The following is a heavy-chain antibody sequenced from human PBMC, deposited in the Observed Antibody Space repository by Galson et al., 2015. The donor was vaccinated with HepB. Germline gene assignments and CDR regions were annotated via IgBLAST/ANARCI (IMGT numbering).Heavy chain of an antibody. CDR3: ARDLGGYHWDPQDITYYGMDV. D-gene: IGHD1-1*01. CDR2: VSAYNGNT. Sequence: QSGAEVKKPGASVKVSCKASGYTFTTFRISWVRQAPGQGLEWMGWVSAYNGNTNYAQKLQGRVSMTTDTSTTTAYMELRSLRSDDTAVYYCARDLGGYHWDPQDITYYGMDVWGQGTTVTVSS. V-gene: IGHV1-18*01. J-gene: IGHJ6*02. CDR1: GYTFTTFR.